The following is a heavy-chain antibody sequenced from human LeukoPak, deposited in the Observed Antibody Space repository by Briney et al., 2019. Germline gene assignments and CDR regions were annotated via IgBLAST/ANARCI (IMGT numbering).Heavy chain of an antibody. J-gene: IGHJ4*02. CDR1: GFTFSSYA. CDR2: ISSNGGST. Sequence: PGGSLRLSCSASGFTFSSYAMHWVRQAPGKGLEYVSAISSNGGSTYYADSVKGRFTISRDNSKNTLYLQMSSLRAEDTAVYYCLKDRVGGYSYGTGYFDYWGQGTLVTVSS. D-gene: IGHD5-18*01. V-gene: IGHV3-64D*06. CDR3: LKDRVGGYSYGTGYFDY.